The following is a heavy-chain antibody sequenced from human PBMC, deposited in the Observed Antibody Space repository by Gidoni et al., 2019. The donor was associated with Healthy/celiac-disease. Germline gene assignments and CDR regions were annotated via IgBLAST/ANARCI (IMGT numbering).Heavy chain of an antibody. V-gene: IGHV3-15*01. CDR2: IKSKTDGGTT. Sequence: EVQLVESGGGLVKPGGSLRLSCAASGFTFSNAWMSWVRQAPGKGLEWGCRIKSKTDGGTTDYAAPVKGRFTISRDDSKNTLYLQKNSLKTEDTAVYYWTRILTAKGDWGQGTLVTVSS. CDR3: TRILTAKGD. D-gene: IGHD7-27*01. J-gene: IGHJ4*02. CDR1: GFTFSNAW.